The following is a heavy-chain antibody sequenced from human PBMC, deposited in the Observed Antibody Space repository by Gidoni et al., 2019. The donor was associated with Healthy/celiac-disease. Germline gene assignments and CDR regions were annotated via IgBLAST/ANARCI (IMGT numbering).Heavy chain of an antibody. CDR3: ARDRGLAVPKKHDAFDI. CDR1: GFTFISYG. Sequence: HVPLVESGGGVVQPGRSLRLSCAASGFTFISYGMHWVRQAPGKGLVWGEVIWYDGSNKYYADSVKGRFTISRDNSKNTLYLKMNSRRAEDTAVYYCARDRGLAVPKKHDAFDIWGQGTMVTVSS. J-gene: IGHJ3*02. D-gene: IGHD3-16*01. CDR2: IWYDGSNK. V-gene: IGHV3-33*01.